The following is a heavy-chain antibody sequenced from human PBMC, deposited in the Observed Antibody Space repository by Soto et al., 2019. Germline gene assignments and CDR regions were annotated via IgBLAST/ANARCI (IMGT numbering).Heavy chain of an antibody. J-gene: IGHJ6*02. V-gene: IGHV3-15*07. Sequence: EVQLVESGGGLVKPGGSLRLSCAASGFTFSNAWMNWVRQAPGKGLEWVGRIKSKTDGGTTDYAAPVKGRFTISRDDSKNTLYLQMNSLKTEDTAVYYCTTEVDDAPVHYYYYGMDVWGQGTTVTVSS. CDR1: GFTFSNAW. CDR3: TTEVDDAPVHYYYYGMDV. D-gene: IGHD1-1*01. CDR2: IKSKTDGGTT.